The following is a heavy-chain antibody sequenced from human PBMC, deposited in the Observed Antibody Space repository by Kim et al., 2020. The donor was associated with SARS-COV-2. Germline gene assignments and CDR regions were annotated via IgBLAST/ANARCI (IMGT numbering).Heavy chain of an antibody. D-gene: IGHD2-15*01. CDR1: GGTFSSYA. CDR3: EAVCSGGSCDPDAFDI. J-gene: IGHJ3*02. V-gene: IGHV1-69*04. CDR2: IIPILGIA. Sequence: SVKVSCKASGGTFSSYAISWVRQAPGQGLEWMGRIIPILGIANYAQKFQGRVTITADKSTSTAYMELSSLRSEDTAVYYCEAVCSGGSCDPDAFDIWGQGTMVTVSS.